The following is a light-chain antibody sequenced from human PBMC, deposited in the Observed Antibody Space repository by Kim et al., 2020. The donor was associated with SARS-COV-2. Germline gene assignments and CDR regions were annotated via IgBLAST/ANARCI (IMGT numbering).Light chain of an antibody. CDR1: SLRSYY. V-gene: IGLV3-19*01. CDR3: QSRDSGGKVV. J-gene: IGLJ2*01. Sequence: ALEKTVRITCQGDSLRSYYATRSQQKPRQAPVLVIYGRNNRPSGIPDRFSGSAAGNTASLTISGTQAEDEADFYCQSRDSGGKVVFGGWTKLTVL. CDR2: GRN.